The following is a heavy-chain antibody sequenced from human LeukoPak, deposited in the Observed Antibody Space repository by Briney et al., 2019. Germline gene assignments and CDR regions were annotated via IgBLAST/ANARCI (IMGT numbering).Heavy chain of an antibody. J-gene: IGHJ3*02. D-gene: IGHD3-22*01. Sequence: PGGSLRLSCAASGFIFSSYWMSWVRQAPGKGLEWVSFISTSSSDIYYADSVKGRFTISRDNAKNSLYLQMNRLRAEDTAVYYCARVRDSSAYLLRPAFDIWGQGTMVPVSS. CDR1: GFIFSSYW. V-gene: IGHV3-21*01. CDR3: ARVRDSSAYLLRPAFDI. CDR2: ISTSSSDI.